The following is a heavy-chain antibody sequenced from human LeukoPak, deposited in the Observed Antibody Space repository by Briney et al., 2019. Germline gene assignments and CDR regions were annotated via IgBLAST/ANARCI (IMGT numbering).Heavy chain of an antibody. D-gene: IGHD3-10*01. J-gene: IGHJ5*02. CDR3: AKGAYGSGTMGNWFDP. CDR2: ISGSGGST. Sequence: PGGSLRHSCAASGFTFSSYAMSWVRQAPGKGLEWVSAISGSGGSTYYADSVKGRFTISRDNSKNTLYLQMNSLRAEDTAVYYCAKGAYGSGTMGNWFDPWGQGTLVTISS. CDR1: GFTFSSYA. V-gene: IGHV3-23*01.